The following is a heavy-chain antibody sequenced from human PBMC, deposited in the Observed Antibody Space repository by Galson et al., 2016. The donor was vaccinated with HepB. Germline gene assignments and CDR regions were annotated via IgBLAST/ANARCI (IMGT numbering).Heavy chain of an antibody. CDR3: ARRSTNYYFGMDV. J-gene: IGHJ6*02. Sequence: SETLSLTCSISGGSISSFYWSWIRQTPGKGLEWLGYINYSWNTYYNPSLKSRVTMSVETSKNQFSLKLNSVTAADTAVYYCARRSTNYYFGMDVWGQGTTVTVSS. V-gene: IGHV4-59*08. CDR1: GGSISSFY. CDR2: INYSWNT.